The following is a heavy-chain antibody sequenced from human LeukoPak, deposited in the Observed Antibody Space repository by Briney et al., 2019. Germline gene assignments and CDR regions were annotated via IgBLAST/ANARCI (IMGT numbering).Heavy chain of an antibody. Sequence: PXXGLXXXXXISSSXSYIYYADSVKGRFTISRDNAKNSLYLQMNSLRAEDTAVYYCARAQSVSWRIAVAGRPVAFDYWGQGTLVTVSS. D-gene: IGHD6-19*01. CDR2: ISSSXSYI. J-gene: IGHJ4*02. V-gene: IGHV3-21*01. CDR3: ARAQSVSWRIAVAGRPVAFDY.